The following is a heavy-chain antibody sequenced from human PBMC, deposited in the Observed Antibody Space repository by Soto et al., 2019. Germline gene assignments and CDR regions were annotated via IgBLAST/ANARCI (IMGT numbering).Heavy chain of an antibody. V-gene: IGHV5-10-1*01. CDR2: IDPSDSYT. CDR3: ARLYYYDSSGYYYEVDY. CDR1: GGSFAGYW. J-gene: IGHJ4*02. D-gene: IGHD3-22*01. Sequence: GESLTISCTGAGGSFAGYWISWVRQMPGKGLEWMGRIDPSDSYTNYSPSFQGHVTISADKSISTAYLQWSSLKASDTAMYYCARLYYYDSSGYYYEVDYWGQGTLVTVSS.